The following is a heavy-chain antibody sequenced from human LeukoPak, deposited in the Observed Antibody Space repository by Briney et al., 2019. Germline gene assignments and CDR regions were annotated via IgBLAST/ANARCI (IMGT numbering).Heavy chain of an antibody. CDR1: GLTFSNYA. CDR3: AKDYGPKQLVFFDS. Sequence: GRSLTLSCAASGLTFSNYALSWVRRAPGKGLEWVSGISENGGTTFYADSVKGRFTITRDNSKNTLYVQMNSLRGEDTAVYYCAKDYGPKQLVFFDSWGQGTLVTVSS. J-gene: IGHJ4*02. D-gene: IGHD6-13*01. V-gene: IGHV3-23*01. CDR2: ISENGGTT.